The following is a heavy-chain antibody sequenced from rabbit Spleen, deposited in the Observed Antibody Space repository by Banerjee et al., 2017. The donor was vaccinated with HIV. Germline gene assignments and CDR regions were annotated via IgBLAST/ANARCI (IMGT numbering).Heavy chain of an antibody. CDR2: IYAGDGDT. V-gene: IGHV1S40*01. CDR1: GFSFSSGYD. CDR3: ARDLVAVIGWNFNL. D-gene: IGHD1-1*01. Sequence: QSLEESGGDLVKPGASLTLTCTASGFSFSSGYDMCWFRQAPGKGPEWIACIYAGDGDTYYASWAKGRFTMSRTSSTTVTLQMTSLTAADTATYFCARDLVAVIGWNFNLWGPGTLVTVS. J-gene: IGHJ4*01.